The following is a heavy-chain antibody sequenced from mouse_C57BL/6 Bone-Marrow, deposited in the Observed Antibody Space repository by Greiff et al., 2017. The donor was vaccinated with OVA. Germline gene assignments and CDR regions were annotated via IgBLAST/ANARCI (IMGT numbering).Heavy chain of an antibody. CDR1: GFTFSSYG. CDR3: ARHLYGYAMDY. D-gene: IGHD1-1*01. J-gene: IGHJ4*01. V-gene: IGHV5-6*01. CDR2: ISSGGSYT. Sequence: EVKLVESGGDLVKPGGSLKLSCAASGFTFSSYGMSWVRQTPDKRLEWVATISSGGSYTYYPDSVTGRFTISRDNAKNTLYLQMSSLKSEDTAMYYCARHLYGYAMDYWGQGTSVTVSS.